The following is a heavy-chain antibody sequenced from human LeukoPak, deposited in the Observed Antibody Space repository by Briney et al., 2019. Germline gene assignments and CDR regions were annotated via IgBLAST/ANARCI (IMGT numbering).Heavy chain of an antibody. CDR2: IRYDGSNE. V-gene: IGHV3-30*02. J-gene: IGHJ4*02. CDR1: GFTFSSYG. CDR3: AKDELLWFGESYFDY. Sequence: PGGSLRLSCAASGFTFSSYGMHWVRQAPGKGLEWVAFIRYDGSNEYYADSVKGRFTISRDNSKNTLYLQMNSLRAEDTAVYYCAKDELLWFGESYFDYWGQGTLVTVSS. D-gene: IGHD3-10*01.